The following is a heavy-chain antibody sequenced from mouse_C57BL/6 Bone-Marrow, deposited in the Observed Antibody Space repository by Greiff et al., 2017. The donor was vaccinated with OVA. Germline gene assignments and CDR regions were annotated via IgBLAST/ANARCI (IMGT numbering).Heavy chain of an antibody. CDR1: GYTFTSYW. J-gene: IGHJ1*03. V-gene: IGHV1-50*01. Sequence: QVQLKESGAELVKPGASVKLSCKASGYTFTSYWMQWVNQRPGQGLEWIGEIDPSDSYTNYHQKFKGKATLTVETSSSTAYMQLSSLTSEDSAVYYCARPYYYGSSYGYFDVWGTGTTVTVSS. CDR2: IDPSDSYT. D-gene: IGHD1-1*01. CDR3: ARPYYYGSSYGYFDV.